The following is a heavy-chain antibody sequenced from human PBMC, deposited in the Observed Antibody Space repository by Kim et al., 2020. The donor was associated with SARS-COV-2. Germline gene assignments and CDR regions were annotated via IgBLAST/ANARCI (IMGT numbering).Heavy chain of an antibody. J-gene: IGHJ6*02. CDR1: GGSISSSSYY. D-gene: IGHD6-19*01. CDR3: ARPSQGWGMDV. Sequence: SETLSLTCTVSGGSISSSSYYWGWIRQPPGKGLEWIGCIYQSGSTNYNPSLKSRVTISVDTSKNQFSLKLSSVTAADTAVYYCARPSQGWGMDVWGQGTTVTVSS. CDR2: IYQSGST. V-gene: IGHV4-39*01.